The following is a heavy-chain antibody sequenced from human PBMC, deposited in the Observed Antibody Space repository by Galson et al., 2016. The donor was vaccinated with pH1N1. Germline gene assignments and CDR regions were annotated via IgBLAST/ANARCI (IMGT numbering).Heavy chain of an antibody. V-gene: IGHV1-18*01. CDR2: ISGYNGNT. CDR1: GYTFTSYG. CDR3: AREGYCSGGSCYSGASDY. Sequence: SVKVSCKASGYTFTSYGISWVRQAPGQGLEWMGWISGYNGNTKYAQKVQGRVTMTTDTSTSTTYMELRSLRSDDTAVYYCAREGYCSGGSCYSGASDYWGQGTLVTVSS. D-gene: IGHD2-15*01. J-gene: IGHJ4*02.